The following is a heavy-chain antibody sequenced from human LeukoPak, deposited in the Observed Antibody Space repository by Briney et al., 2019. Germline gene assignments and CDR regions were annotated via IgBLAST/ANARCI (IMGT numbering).Heavy chain of an antibody. J-gene: IGHJ5*02. CDR1: DGSISSSPYY. D-gene: IGHD5-18*01. Sequence: SETLSLTCTVSDGSISSSPYYWGWIRQPPGKGLEWIGSIYYSGTTHYSPSLESRFTMSVDTSKNQFSLKLASVTAADTAIYYCAKGAGGFSYYNWFDPWGQGTLVTVSS. CDR3: AKGAGGFSYYNWFDP. V-gene: IGHV4-39*07. CDR2: IYYSGTT.